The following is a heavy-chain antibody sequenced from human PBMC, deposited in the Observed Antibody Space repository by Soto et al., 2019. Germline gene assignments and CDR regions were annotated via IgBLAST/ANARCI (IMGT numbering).Heavy chain of an antibody. D-gene: IGHD3-22*01. V-gene: IGHV1-69*12. CDR2: IIPIFDTA. J-gene: IGHJ6*02. Sequence: QVQLVQSGAEVKKPGSSVKVSCKASGGTFSSYAISWVRQAPGQGLEWMGGIIPIFDTADYAQKFQGRVTITAXXXTYXAYMELSSLRSEDTAVYYCAGHSSGVPGYYYGMDVWGQGTTVTVSS. CDR3: AGHSSGVPGYYYGMDV. CDR1: GGTFSSYA.